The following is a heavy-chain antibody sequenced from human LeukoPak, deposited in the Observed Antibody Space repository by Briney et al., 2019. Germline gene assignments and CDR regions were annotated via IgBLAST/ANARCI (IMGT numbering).Heavy chain of an antibody. Sequence: SGGSLRLSCAASGFTFSSYSMNWVRQAPGKGLEWVSSISSSSSYIYYADSVKGRFTISRDNAKNSLYLQMNSLRAEDTAVYYCATKNAPYCSSTSCHGDFDYWGQGTLVTVSS. V-gene: IGHV3-21*01. J-gene: IGHJ4*02. CDR1: GFTFSSYS. CDR2: ISSSSSYI. D-gene: IGHD2-2*01. CDR3: ATKNAPYCSSTSCHGDFDY.